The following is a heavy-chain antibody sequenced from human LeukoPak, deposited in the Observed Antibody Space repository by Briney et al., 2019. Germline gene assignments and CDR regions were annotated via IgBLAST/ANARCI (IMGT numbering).Heavy chain of an antibody. CDR1: GFTLSSYS. J-gene: IGHJ4*02. D-gene: IGHD5-18*01. CDR3: AREREYNYGHMLGY. CDR2: ISSSSIYI. Sequence: GGSLRLPCAASGFTLSSYSMNWVRQAPEKGLEWVSSISSSSIYIYYADSVKGRFTISRDNAKNSLYLQMNSLRAEDTAVYYCAREREYNYGHMLGYWGQGTLVTVSS. V-gene: IGHV3-21*01.